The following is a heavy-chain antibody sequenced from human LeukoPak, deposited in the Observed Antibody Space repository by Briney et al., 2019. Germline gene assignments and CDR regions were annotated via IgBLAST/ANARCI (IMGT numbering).Heavy chain of an antibody. CDR1: GGSISSDY. J-gene: IGHJ6*03. CDR3: ARGTTMVRGVTPSYYYYYYMDV. Sequence: SETLSLTCTVSAGSISGGSISSDYWSWIRQPAGKGLEWIGRIYIRGSTNSNPSLKSRVSMSVDTSKNQFSLKLSSVTAADTAVYYCARGTTMVRGVTPSYYYYYYMDVWGKGTTVTISS. V-gene: IGHV4-4*07. D-gene: IGHD3-10*01. CDR2: IYIRGST.